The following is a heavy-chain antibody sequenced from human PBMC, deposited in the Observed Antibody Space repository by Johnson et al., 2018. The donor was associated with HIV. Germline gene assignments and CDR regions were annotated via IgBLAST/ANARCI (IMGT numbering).Heavy chain of an antibody. V-gene: IGHV3-NL1*01. J-gene: IGHJ3*01. CDR1: GFTFSSYG. D-gene: IGHD6-19*01. CDR3: ARKQWLEIPSDAFDV. CDR2: LYIGGTS. Sequence: QVQLVESGGGVVQPGGSLRLSCAASGFTFSSYGMHWVRQAPGKGLEWVSTLYIGGTSYYGDSVKGRFTISRDESKNTVYLEMTSLRTEDTAVYYCARKQWLEIPSDAFDVWGQGTMVTVSS.